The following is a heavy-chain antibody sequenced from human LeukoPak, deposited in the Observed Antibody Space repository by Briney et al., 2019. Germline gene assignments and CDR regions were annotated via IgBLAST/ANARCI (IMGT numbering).Heavy chain of an antibody. Sequence: SVKVSCKASGGTFSSYAISWVRQAPGQGLEWMGGIIPIFGTANYAQKFQGRVTITADKSTSTAYMELSSLRSEDTAVYYCAKEYSSGWYYFDYWGQGTLVTVSS. CDR3: AKEYSSGWYYFDY. CDR1: GGTFSSYA. V-gene: IGHV1-69*06. CDR2: IIPIFGTA. D-gene: IGHD6-19*01. J-gene: IGHJ4*02.